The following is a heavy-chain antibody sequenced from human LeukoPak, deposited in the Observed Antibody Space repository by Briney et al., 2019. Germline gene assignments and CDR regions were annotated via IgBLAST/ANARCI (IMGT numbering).Heavy chain of an antibody. J-gene: IGHJ4*02. CDR1: GGSISSYY. Sequence: PSETLSLTCTVSGGSISSYYWSWIRQPPGKGLEWIGYIYYSGSINYNPSLKSRVTISVDTSKNQFSLKLSSVTAADTAVYYCAREGHGDILTGYYREPKYFDYWGQGTLVTVSS. V-gene: IGHV4-59*01. CDR3: AREGHGDILTGYYREPKYFDY. D-gene: IGHD3-9*01. CDR2: IYYSGSI.